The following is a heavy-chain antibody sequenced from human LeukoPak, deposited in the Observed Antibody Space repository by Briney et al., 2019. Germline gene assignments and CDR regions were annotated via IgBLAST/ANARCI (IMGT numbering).Heavy chain of an antibody. V-gene: IGHV3-74*01. D-gene: IGHD2-2*01. J-gene: IGHJ4*02. CDR2: INTDGSTT. CDR1: GFTFSSNW. CDR3: ARGRYCSSTSCLFDY. Sequence: GGSLRLSCAASGFTFSSNWMHWVRQTPGKGLVWVSRINTDGSTTTYADSVKGRFTISRDNAKNSLYLQMNSLRAEDTAVYYCARGRYCSSTSCLFDYWGQGTLVTVSS.